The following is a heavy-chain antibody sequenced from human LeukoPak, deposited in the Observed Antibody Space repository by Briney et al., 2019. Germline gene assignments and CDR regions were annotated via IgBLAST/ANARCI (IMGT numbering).Heavy chain of an antibody. J-gene: IGHJ4*02. V-gene: IGHV7-4-1*02. Sequence: ASVKVSCKASGYTFTSYAMNWVRQAPGQGLEWMGWINTNTGNPTYAQGFTGRFVFSLDTSVSTAYLQISSLKAEDTAVYYCARLAWFGELLYFDYWGQRTLVTVSS. D-gene: IGHD3-10*01. CDR3: ARLAWFGELLYFDY. CDR2: INTNTGNP. CDR1: GYTFTSYA.